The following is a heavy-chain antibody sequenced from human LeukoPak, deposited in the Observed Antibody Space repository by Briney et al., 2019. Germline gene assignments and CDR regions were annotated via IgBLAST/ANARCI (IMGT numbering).Heavy chain of an antibody. CDR3: ARVVGRDGYNGAHFDY. J-gene: IGHJ4*02. CDR2: IYTSGST. CDR1: GGSISSYY. V-gene: IGHV4-4*07. Sequence: SETLSLTCSVSGGSISSYYWSWIRQPAGEGLEWIGRIYTSGSTNYNPSLKSRVTMSVDTSKNQFSLKLSSVTAADTAVYYCARVVGRDGYNGAHFDYWGQGTLVTVSS. D-gene: IGHD5-24*01.